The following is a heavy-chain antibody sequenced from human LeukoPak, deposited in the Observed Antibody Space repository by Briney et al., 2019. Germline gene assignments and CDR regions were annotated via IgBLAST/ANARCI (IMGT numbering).Heavy chain of an antibody. CDR3: TTDFWSGYAYYYYMDV. Sequence: GGSLRLSCAASGFTFSNAWMSWVRQAPGKGPEWVGRIKSKTDGGTTDYAAPVKGRFTISRDDSKNTLYLQMNSLKTEDTAVYYCTTDFWSGYAYYYYMDVWGKGTTVTVSS. J-gene: IGHJ6*03. CDR2: IKSKTDGGTT. CDR1: GFTFSNAW. V-gene: IGHV3-15*01. D-gene: IGHD3-3*01.